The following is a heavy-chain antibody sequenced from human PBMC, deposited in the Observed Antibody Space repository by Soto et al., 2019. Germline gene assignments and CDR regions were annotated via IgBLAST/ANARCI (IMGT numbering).Heavy chain of an antibody. V-gene: IGHV3-23*01. Sequence: EWVSAISGSGGSTYYADSVKGRFTISRDNSKNTLYLQMDSLRAEDTAVYYCAKAKRKYQLLSASQYYYYYYGMDVWGQGTTVTVSS. CDR2: ISGSGGST. CDR3: AKAKRKYQLLSASQYYYYYYGMDV. D-gene: IGHD2-2*01. J-gene: IGHJ6*02.